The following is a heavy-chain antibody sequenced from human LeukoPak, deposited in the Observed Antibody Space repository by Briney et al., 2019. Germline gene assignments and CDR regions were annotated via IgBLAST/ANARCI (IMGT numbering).Heavy chain of an antibody. V-gene: IGHV3-21*01. J-gene: IGHJ4*02. CDR1: GFTVSSNY. CDR2: ISSSSSYI. Sequence: GGSLRLSCAASGFTVSSNYMSWVRQAPGKGLEWVSSISSSSSYIYYADSVKGRFTISRDNAKNSLYLQMNSLRAEDTAVYYCARDFGSIAVAGTQVGYWGQGTLVTVSS. D-gene: IGHD6-19*01. CDR3: ARDFGSIAVAGTQVGY.